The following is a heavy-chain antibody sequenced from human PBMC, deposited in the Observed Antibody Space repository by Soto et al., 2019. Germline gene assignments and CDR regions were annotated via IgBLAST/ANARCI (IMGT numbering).Heavy chain of an antibody. Sequence: ASVKVSCKASGYTFTSYYMHWVRQAPGQGLEWRGIINPSGGSTTYAQKFQGRVTMTRDTSTSTVYMELSSLRSEDTAVYYCARGDIVAIFGMDVWGQGTTVNVSS. V-gene: IGHV1-46*01. D-gene: IGHD5-12*01. J-gene: IGHJ6*02. CDR3: ARGDIVAIFGMDV. CDR2: INPSGGST. CDR1: GYTFTSYY.